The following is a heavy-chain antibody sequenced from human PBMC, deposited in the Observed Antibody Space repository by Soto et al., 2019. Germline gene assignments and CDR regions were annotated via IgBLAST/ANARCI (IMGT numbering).Heavy chain of an antibody. CDR1: GGTFSSYA. D-gene: IGHD2-21*02. Sequence: SVKVSCKASGGTFSSYAISWVRQAPGQGLEWMGGIIPIFGTANYAQKFQGRVTITADESTSTAYMELSSLRSEDTAVYYCARVGLAYCGGDCYPDAFDIWGQGTMFTVSS. CDR2: IIPIFGTA. V-gene: IGHV1-69*13. CDR3: ARVGLAYCGGDCYPDAFDI. J-gene: IGHJ3*02.